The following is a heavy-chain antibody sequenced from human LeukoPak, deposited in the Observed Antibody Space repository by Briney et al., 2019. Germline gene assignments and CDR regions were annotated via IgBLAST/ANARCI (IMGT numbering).Heavy chain of an antibody. CDR1: GYTFTGYY. V-gene: IGHV1-2*04. CDR3: ARGSAAAAPVDY. J-gene: IGHJ4*02. Sequence: ASVKVSCKASGYTFTGYYMHWVRQAPGQGLEWMGWINPNSGGTNYAQKFQGWVTMTRDTSIGTAYMELSRLRSDDTAVYYCARGSAAAAPVDYWGQGTLVTVSS. D-gene: IGHD6-13*01. CDR2: INPNSGGT.